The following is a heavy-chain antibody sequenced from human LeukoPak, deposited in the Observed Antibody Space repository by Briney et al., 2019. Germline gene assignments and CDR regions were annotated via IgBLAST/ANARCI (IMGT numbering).Heavy chain of an antibody. Sequence: GGSLRLSCSASGFTFSNYAMHWVRQAPGKGLEYVSAISKNGGSTYYADSVKGRFTISRDNSKNTLYLQVSSLRPEDTAVYYCVKDSWGFDSWGQGTLVTVSS. J-gene: IGHJ4*02. CDR2: ISKNGGST. CDR1: GFTFSNYA. CDR3: VKDSWGFDS. V-gene: IGHV3-64D*06. D-gene: IGHD7-27*01.